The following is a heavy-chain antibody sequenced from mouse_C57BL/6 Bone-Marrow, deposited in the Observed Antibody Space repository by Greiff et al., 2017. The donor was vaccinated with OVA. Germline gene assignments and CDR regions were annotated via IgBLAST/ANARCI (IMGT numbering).Heavy chain of an antibody. J-gene: IGHJ4*01. CDR1: GYSITSGYY. V-gene: IGHV3-6*01. CDR2: ISYDGSN. CDR3: ATRGYYFSYYAMDY. Sequence: VQLQQSGPGLVKPSQSLSLTCSVTGYSITSGYYWNWIRQFPGNKLEWMGYISYDGSNNYNPSLKNRISITRDTSKNQFFLKLNSVTTEDTATYYCATRGYYFSYYAMDYWGQGTSVTVSS. D-gene: IGHD1-1*01.